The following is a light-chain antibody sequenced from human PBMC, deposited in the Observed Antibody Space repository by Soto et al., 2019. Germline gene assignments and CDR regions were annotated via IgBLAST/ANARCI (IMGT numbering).Light chain of an antibody. V-gene: IGKV1-5*03. CDR1: QSISNW. Sequence: DIQMPQSPSSLPASVGDRVTITCRASQSISNWLAWYQQKPGKAPKLLIYKASILESGVPSRFNGSGSGTEFTLTISSLQPADFASYYCQQYNTYWTFGQGTKVDI. CDR3: QQYNTYWT. J-gene: IGKJ1*01. CDR2: KAS.